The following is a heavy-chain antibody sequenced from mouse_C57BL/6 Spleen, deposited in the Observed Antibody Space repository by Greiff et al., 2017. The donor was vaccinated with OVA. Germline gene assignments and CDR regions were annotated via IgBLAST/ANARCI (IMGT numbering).Heavy chain of an antibody. CDR2: IYPGDGDT. CDR3: ARDSNYGRYALDY. J-gene: IGHJ4*01. Sequence: QVQLKESGPELVKPGASVKISCKASGYAFSSSWMNWVKQRPGKGLEWIGRIYPGDGDTNYNGKFKGKATLTADKSSSTAYMQLSSLTSEDSAVYFCARDSNYGRYALDYWGQGTSVTVSS. V-gene: IGHV1-82*01. CDR1: GYAFSSSW. D-gene: IGHD2-5*01.